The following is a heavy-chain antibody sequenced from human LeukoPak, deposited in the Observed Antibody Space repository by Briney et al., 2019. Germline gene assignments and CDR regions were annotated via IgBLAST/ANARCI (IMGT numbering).Heavy chain of an antibody. CDR3: VRGPYGSGSYR. J-gene: IGHJ4*02. CDR2: IWYDGSNK. D-gene: IGHD3-10*01. CDR1: GFTFSSYG. Sequence: GGSLRLSCPASGFTFSSYGMHWVRQAPGKGLEWVASIWYDGSNKYYADSVKGRFTISRDNSKNTLSLQMNSLRAEDTAVYYCVRGPYGSGSYRWGQGTLVTVSA. V-gene: IGHV3-33*01.